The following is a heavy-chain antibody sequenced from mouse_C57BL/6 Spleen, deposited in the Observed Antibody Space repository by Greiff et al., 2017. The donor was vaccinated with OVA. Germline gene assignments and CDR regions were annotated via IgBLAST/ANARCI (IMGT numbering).Heavy chain of an antibody. J-gene: IGHJ4*01. Sequence: EVKLMESGGDLVKPGGSLKLSCAASGFTFSSYGMSWVRQTPDKRLEWVATISSGGSYTYYPDSVKGRFTISRDNAKNTLYLQMSSLKSEDTAMYYCARHRDYGSSYYAMDYWGQGTSVTVSS. CDR1: GFTFSSYG. V-gene: IGHV5-6*01. CDR2: ISSGGSYT. D-gene: IGHD1-1*01. CDR3: ARHRDYGSSYYAMDY.